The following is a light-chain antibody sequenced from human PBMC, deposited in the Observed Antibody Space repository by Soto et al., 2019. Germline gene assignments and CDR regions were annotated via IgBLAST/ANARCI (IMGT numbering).Light chain of an antibody. CDR1: SSNIGAGYD. CDR2: GNK. J-gene: IGLJ1*01. CDR3: QSYDTGLSGSRV. Sequence: QSVLTQPPSVSGGPGQTVTISCTGSSSNIGAGYDVHWYQQLPGTAPKLLIYGNKNRPPGVPDRFSGSRSDTSASLAITGLQADDEADYYCQSYDTGLSGSRVFGSGTKVTVL. V-gene: IGLV1-40*01.